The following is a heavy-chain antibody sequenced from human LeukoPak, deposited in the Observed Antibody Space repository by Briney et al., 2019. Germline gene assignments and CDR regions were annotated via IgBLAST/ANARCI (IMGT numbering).Heavy chain of an antibody. V-gene: IGHV3-30*14. CDR2: ISYDGSNK. CDR1: GFTFSSYA. CDR3: AREGVQPFDE. Sequence: GGSLRLSCAASGFTFSSYALSWVREAPGKGLEWVALISYDGSNKYYADSVKGRFTISRENAKNSLYLQMNRLRGEDTDVYYGAREGVQPFDEWGQGTLVTVSS. D-gene: IGHD2-2*01. J-gene: IGHJ4*02.